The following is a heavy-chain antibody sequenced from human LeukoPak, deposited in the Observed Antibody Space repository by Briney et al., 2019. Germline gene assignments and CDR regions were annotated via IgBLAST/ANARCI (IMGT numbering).Heavy chain of an antibody. CDR1: GGSISSDDYY. V-gene: IGHV4-30-4*01. D-gene: IGHD3-10*01. Sequence: PSQTLSLTCTVSGGSISSDDYYWSWIRQPPGKGLEWIGYIYYSGSTNYNPSLKSRVTISVDTSKNQFSLKLSSVTAADTAVYYCARESKVRGVMGYWGQGTLVTVSS. CDR3: ARESKVRGVMGY. CDR2: IYYSGST. J-gene: IGHJ4*02.